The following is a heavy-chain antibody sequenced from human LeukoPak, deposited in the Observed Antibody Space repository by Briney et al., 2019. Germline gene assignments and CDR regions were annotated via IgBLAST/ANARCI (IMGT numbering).Heavy chain of an antibody. J-gene: IGHJ4*02. Sequence: GGSLRPSCAASGFTFNTYAMSWVRQAPGKGLEWVSTISSSGGHTYYAGSVKGRFTVSRDSSKNTLYLQMSSLRAEDTAVYYCAKHRDGDTDYFAYWGQGTLVTVSS. CDR1: GFTFNTYA. D-gene: IGHD4-17*01. CDR2: ISSSGGHT. CDR3: AKHRDGDTDYFAY. V-gene: IGHV3-23*01.